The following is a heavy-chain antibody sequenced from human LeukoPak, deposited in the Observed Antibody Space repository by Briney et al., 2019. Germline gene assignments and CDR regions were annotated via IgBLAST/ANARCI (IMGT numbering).Heavy chain of an antibody. V-gene: IGHV3-15*01. CDR1: GFTFSNAW. D-gene: IGHD5-12*01. Sequence: PGGSLRLSCAASGFTFSNAWMSWVRQAPGKGLEWVGRIKSKTDGGTTDYAAPVKGRFTISRDDSKNTLYLQMNSLRAEDTAVYYCATQTLDIVAKYYFDYWGQGTLVTVSS. CDR3: ATQTLDIVAKYYFDY. CDR2: IKSKTDGGTT. J-gene: IGHJ4*02.